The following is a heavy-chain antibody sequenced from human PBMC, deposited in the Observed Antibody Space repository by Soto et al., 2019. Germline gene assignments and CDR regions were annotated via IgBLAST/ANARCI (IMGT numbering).Heavy chain of an antibody. Sequence: QLQLQESGPGLVKPSETLSLTCTVSGGSVTSSSHYWGWVRQAPGKGLECIANIYYDGNTYYNPSLKSRVTISLATSKNQFPLRLNSVTAADTAVYYCARSSIEPRLFMCPFASWGRGTLVSVSS. CDR1: GGSVTSSSHY. D-gene: IGHD6-6*01. CDR3: ARSSIEPRLFMCPFAS. V-gene: IGHV4-39*01. CDR2: IYYDGNT. J-gene: IGHJ4*02.